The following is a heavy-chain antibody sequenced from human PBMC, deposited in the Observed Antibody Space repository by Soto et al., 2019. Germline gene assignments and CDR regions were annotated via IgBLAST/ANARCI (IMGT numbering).Heavy chain of an antibody. J-gene: IGHJ6*04. V-gene: IGHV1-69*01. Sequence: QVQLVQSGAEVKKPGSSVKVSCKASGGTFRSYSISWVRQAPGQGLEWMGGIIPIFDITNYVQKFQGRVTITADESTSTAYLELSSLGSDDTAVYYCARPDEGGYSSNHHYYYALDVWGKGTTVTVTS. CDR3: ARPDEGGYSSNHHYYYALDV. D-gene: IGHD3-22*01. CDR2: IIPIFDIT. CDR1: GGTFRSYS.